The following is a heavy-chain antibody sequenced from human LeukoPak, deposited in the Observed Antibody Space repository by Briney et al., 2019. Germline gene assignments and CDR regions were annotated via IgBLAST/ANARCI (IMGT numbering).Heavy chain of an antibody. Sequence: PSETLSLTCTVSGGSISSSSYYWGWIRQPPGKGLEWIGSIYYSGSTYYNPSLKSRVTISVDTSKNQFSLKLSSVTAADTAVYYCTRGRAAMVPLWGQGTLVTVSS. CDR2: IYYSGST. J-gene: IGHJ4*02. V-gene: IGHV4-39*01. CDR1: GGSISSSSYY. D-gene: IGHD5-18*01. CDR3: TRGRAAMVPL.